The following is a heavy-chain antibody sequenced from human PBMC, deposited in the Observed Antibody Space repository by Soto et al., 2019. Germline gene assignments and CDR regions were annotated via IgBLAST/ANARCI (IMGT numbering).Heavy chain of an antibody. CDR2: ISSSSSYI. Sequence: GSLRLSCAASGFTFSSYSMNWVRQAPGKGLEWVSSISSSSSYIYYADSVKGRFTISRDNAKNSLYLQMNSLRAEDTAVYYCARSPTLDNWNYLFDYWGQGTLVTVSS. CDR1: GFTFSSYS. V-gene: IGHV3-21*04. CDR3: ARSPTLDNWNYLFDY. J-gene: IGHJ4*02. D-gene: IGHD1-7*01.